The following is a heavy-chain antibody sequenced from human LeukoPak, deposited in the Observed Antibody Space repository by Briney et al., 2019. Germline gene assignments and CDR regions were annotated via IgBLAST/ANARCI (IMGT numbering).Heavy chain of an antibody. CDR3: AKPVYDILTGYLYYFDY. V-gene: IGHV3-9*01. D-gene: IGHD3-9*01. CDR1: GFTFDDYA. J-gene: IGHJ4*02. Sequence: GGSLRLSCAASGFTFDDYAMHWVRQAPGKGLEWVSGISWNSGSIGYADSVKGRFTISRDNAKNSLYLQMNSLRAEDTAVYYCAKPVYDILTGYLYYFDYWGQGTLVTVSS. CDR2: ISWNSGSI.